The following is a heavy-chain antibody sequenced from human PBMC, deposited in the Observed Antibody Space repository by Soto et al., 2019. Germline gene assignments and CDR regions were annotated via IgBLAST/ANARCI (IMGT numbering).Heavy chain of an antibody. CDR1: GGSISSGGYY. CDR3: ASGTEVSPSWDV. CDR2: LYYSGST. Sequence: QVQLQESGPGLVKPSQTLSLTCTVSGGSISSGGYYWSWIRQHPGKGLEWIGYLYYSGSTYYNPSLKSQVTTSVDTSKNQFSLKLSSVTAADTAVYYCASGTEVSPSWDVWGQGTTVTVSS. J-gene: IGHJ6*02. D-gene: IGHD1-26*01. V-gene: IGHV4-31*01.